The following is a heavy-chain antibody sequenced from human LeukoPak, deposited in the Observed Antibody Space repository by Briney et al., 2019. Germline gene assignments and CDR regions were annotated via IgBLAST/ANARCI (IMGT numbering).Heavy chain of an antibody. Sequence: PGGSLRLSCAASGFTFSRYWMSWVRQAPGKGLEWVANIKQDGSEKYYVDSVKGRFTISRDNSKNTLYLQMNSLRAEDTAVYYCAKEVAVAGWAIDYWGQGTLATVSS. CDR3: AKEVAVAGWAIDY. D-gene: IGHD6-19*01. CDR1: GFTFSRYW. V-gene: IGHV3-7*03. CDR2: IKQDGSEK. J-gene: IGHJ4*02.